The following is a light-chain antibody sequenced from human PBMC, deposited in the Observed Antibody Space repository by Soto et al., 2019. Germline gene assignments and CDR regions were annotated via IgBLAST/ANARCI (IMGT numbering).Light chain of an antibody. CDR3: QQYNQWPPWT. CDR1: QRVNSD. CDR2: GAS. Sequence: EIVMTQSPATLSVSPGERATLSCRASQRVNSDLAWYQQKPGQAPRLLIYGASTRATGIPARFRGSGSGTDFTLTISSLQSEDFAVYYCQQYNQWPPWTFGQGTKVEIK. J-gene: IGKJ1*01. V-gene: IGKV3-15*01.